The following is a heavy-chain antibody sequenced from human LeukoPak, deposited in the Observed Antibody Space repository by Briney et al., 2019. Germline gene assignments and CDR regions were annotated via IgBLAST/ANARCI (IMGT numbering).Heavy chain of an antibody. V-gene: IGHV4-59*01. Sequence: SETLSLTCTVSGGSISSYYWSWIRQPPGKGLEWIGYIYYSGSTNYNPSLKSRVTISVDTSKNQFSLKLSSVTAADTAVYYCARDADYYDSSGYYSPSWFDPWGQGTLVTVSS. CDR3: ARDADYYDSSGYYSPSWFDP. CDR1: GGSISSYY. J-gene: IGHJ5*02. CDR2: IYYSGST. D-gene: IGHD3-22*01.